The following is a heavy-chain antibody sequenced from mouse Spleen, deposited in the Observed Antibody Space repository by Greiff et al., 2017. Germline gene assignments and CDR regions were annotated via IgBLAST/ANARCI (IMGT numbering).Heavy chain of an antibody. CDR2: IYPSDSYT. CDR3: ARGELVFAY. D-gene: IGHD4-1*01. V-gene: IGHV1-69*01. J-gene: IGHJ3*01. Sequence: QVQLQQPGAELVMPGASVKLSCKASGYTFTSYWMHWVKQRPGQGLEWIGEIYPSDSYTNYNQKFKGKATLTVDKSSSTAYMQLSSLTSEDSAVYYCARGELVFAYWGQGTLVTVSA. CDR1: GYTFTSYW.